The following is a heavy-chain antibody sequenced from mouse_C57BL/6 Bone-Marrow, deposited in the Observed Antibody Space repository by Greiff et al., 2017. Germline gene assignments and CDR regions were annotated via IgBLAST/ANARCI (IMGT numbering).Heavy chain of an antibody. D-gene: IGHD2-2*01. V-gene: IGHV3-6*01. Sequence: EVKLVESGPGLVKPSQSLSLTCSVTGYSITSGYYWNWIRQFPGNKLEWMGYISYDGSNNYNPSLKNRISITRDTSKNQFFLKLNSVTTEDTATYDCARGEGLLWFSWFAYWGQGTLVTVSA. J-gene: IGHJ3*01. CDR2: ISYDGSN. CDR3: ARGEGLLWFSWFAY. CDR1: GYSITSGYY.